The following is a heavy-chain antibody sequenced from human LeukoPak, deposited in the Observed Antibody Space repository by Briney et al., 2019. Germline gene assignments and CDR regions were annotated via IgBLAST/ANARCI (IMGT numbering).Heavy chain of an antibody. Sequence: GGSLRLSCSASGFTFTNYGMHWVRQAPGKGLEWVAVISYGGITNYYADSVKGRFTVSRDNSENTLYLQMNSLRPDDTAVYYCAKKAAPVSAIRAGFDYWGQGTLVTVSS. CDR3: AKKAAPVSAIRAGFDY. J-gene: IGHJ4*02. V-gene: IGHV3-30*18. D-gene: IGHD2-21*01. CDR1: GFTFTNYG. CDR2: ISYGGITN.